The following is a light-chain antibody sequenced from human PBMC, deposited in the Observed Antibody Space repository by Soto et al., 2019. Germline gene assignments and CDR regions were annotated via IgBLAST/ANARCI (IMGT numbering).Light chain of an antibody. CDR1: SSDVGGYDY. J-gene: IGLJ1*01. CDR3: SSYSTTSTLV. Sequence: QSALTQPASVSGSPGQSVTISCTGASSDVGGYDYVSWYQQHPGKAPKLKLYEVNNRPSGVSNHFSGSKSGNTASLIISGLQADDEADYYCSSYSTTSTLVFGSGTKLTVL. CDR2: EVN. V-gene: IGLV2-14*01.